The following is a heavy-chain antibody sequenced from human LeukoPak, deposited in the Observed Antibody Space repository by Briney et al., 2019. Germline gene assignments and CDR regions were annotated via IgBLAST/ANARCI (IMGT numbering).Heavy chain of an antibody. Sequence: ASVKVSCKASGYTFTGYHMHWVRQAPGQGLEYMGRINPISGGTVYAQKFQGRVTMTRDTSITTAYMELTRLTSDDTAVYYYARYCSSTSCYSDYWGQGTLVTVSS. CDR1: GYTFTGYH. CDR3: ARYCSSTSCYSDY. CDR2: INPISGGT. V-gene: IGHV1-2*06. D-gene: IGHD2-2*01. J-gene: IGHJ4*02.